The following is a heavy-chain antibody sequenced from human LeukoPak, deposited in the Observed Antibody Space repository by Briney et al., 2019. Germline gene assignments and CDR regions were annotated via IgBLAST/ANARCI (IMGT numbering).Heavy chain of an antibody. V-gene: IGHV3-33*01. CDR1: GFTFSSYG. J-gene: IGHJ5*02. CDR2: IWYDGSNK. D-gene: IGHD3-16*02. Sequence: GGSLRLSCVASGFTFSSYGMHWVRQAPGKGLEWVAVIWYDGSNKYYADSVKGRFTISRDNAKNTLNLQMNSLRAEDTAVYYYARGPQANYVWGSYLPWGRGTLVTVSS. CDR3: ARGPQANYVWGSYLP.